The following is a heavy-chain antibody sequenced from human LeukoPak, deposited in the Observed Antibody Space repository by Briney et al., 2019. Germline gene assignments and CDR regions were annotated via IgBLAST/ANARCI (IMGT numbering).Heavy chain of an antibody. CDR2: IYSGGST. D-gene: IGHD3-22*01. Sequence: GGSLRLSCAASGFTVSNNYMSWVRQAPGKGLEWVSVIYSGGSTYYADSVKGRFTISRDNSKNTLYLQMNSLRAEDTAVYYCARGDYYYDSSGYYRRFDYWGQGTLVTVSS. V-gene: IGHV3-66*01. J-gene: IGHJ4*02. CDR3: ARGDYYYDSSGYYRRFDY. CDR1: GFTVSNNY.